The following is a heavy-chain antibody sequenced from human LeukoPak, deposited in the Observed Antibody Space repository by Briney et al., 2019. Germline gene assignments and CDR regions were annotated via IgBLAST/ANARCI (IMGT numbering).Heavy chain of an antibody. V-gene: IGHV3-48*03. D-gene: IGHD3-10*01. Sequence: GGSLRLSCAASGFTFSSYEMNWVRQAPGKGLEWVSYISSSGSTIYYADSVKGRFTISRDNAKNSLYLQMNSLRAEDTAVYYCARVPRPMVRGVIKDDNWGQGTLVTVSS. CDR3: ARVPRPMVRGVIKDDN. CDR1: GFTFSSYE. J-gene: IGHJ4*02. CDR2: ISSSGSTI.